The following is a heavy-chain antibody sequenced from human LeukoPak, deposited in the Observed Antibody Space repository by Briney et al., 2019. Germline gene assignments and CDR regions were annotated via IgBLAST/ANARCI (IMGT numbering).Heavy chain of an antibody. Sequence: GGSLRLSCAASGFTFSSYAMHWVRQAPGKGLEWVAVISYDGSNKYYADSVKGRFTTSRDNSKNTLYLQMNSLRAEDTAVYYCARDFGGVYGDYSPFDYWGQGTLVTVSS. J-gene: IGHJ4*02. CDR1: GFTFSSYA. CDR3: ARDFGGVYGDYSPFDY. CDR2: ISYDGSNK. V-gene: IGHV3-30-3*01. D-gene: IGHD4-17*01.